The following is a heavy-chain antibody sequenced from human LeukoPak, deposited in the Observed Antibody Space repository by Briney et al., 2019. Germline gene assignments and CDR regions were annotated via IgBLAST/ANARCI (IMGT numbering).Heavy chain of an antibody. V-gene: IGHV3-48*03. CDR1: GFSFSSYE. Sequence: PGGSLRLSCAASGFSFSSYEMKWVRQAPGKGLEWVSYISSSGSTKYYADSVKGRFTISRDNAKNSLYLQMNSLRAEDTAVYYCARFIAAPYYFDYWGRGTLVTVSS. J-gene: IGHJ4*02. D-gene: IGHD6-13*01. CDR3: ARFIAAPYYFDY. CDR2: ISSSGSTK.